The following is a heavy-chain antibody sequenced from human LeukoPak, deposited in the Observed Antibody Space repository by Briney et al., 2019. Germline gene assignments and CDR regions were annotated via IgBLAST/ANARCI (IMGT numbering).Heavy chain of an antibody. CDR3: ARHFFTFTDYDYVWGSYRYNNVQFDY. V-gene: IGHV4-39*01. D-gene: IGHD3-16*02. CDR1: GGSISSSSYY. CDR2: IYYSGST. Sequence: SETLSLTCTVSGGSISSSSYYWGWIRQPPGKGLEWIGSIYYSGSTYYNPSLKSRVTISVDTSKNQFSVKLSSVTAADTAVYYCARHFFTFTDYDYVWGSYRYNNVQFDYWGQGTLVTVSS. J-gene: IGHJ4*02.